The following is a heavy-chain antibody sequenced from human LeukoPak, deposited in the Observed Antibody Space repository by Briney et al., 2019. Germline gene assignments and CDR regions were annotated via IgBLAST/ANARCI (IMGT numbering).Heavy chain of an antibody. D-gene: IGHD4-17*01. CDR3: ARRGRTTVYAFDI. V-gene: IGHV4-34*01. CDR2: INHSGST. CDR1: GGSFSGYY. Sequence: SETLSLTCAVYGGSFSGYYCSWIRQPPGKGLEWIGEINHSGSTNYNPSLKSRVTISVDTSKNQFSLKLSSVTAADTAVYYCARRGRTTVYAFDIWGQRTMVTVSS. J-gene: IGHJ3*02.